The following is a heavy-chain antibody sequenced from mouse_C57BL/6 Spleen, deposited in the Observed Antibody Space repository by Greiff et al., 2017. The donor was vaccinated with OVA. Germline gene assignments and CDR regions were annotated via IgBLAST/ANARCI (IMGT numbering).Heavy chain of an antibody. J-gene: IGHJ3*01. CDR2: ISDGGSYT. Sequence: EVKVVESGGGLVKPGGSLKLSCAASGFTFSSYAMSWVRQTPEKRLEWVATISDGGSYTYYPDNVKGRFTISRDNAKNNLYLQMSHLKAEDTAMYYCARGHDGGAWFAYWGQGTLVTVSA. V-gene: IGHV5-4*03. D-gene: IGHD2-12*01. CDR1: GFTFSSYA. CDR3: ARGHDGGAWFAY.